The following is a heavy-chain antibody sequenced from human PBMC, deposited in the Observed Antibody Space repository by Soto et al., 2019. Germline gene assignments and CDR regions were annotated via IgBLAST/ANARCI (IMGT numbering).Heavy chain of an antibody. D-gene: IGHD3-3*01. Sequence: GGSLRLSCAASGFTVSSNYMSWVRQAPGKGLEWVSVIYSGGRTYYADSVKGRFTISRDNSKNTLYLQMNSLRAEDTAVYYCARDPSSFGVVSTGDYWGQGTLVTVSS. CDR3: ARDPSSFGVVSTGDY. V-gene: IGHV3-66*01. CDR1: GFTVSSNY. J-gene: IGHJ4*02. CDR2: IYSGGRT.